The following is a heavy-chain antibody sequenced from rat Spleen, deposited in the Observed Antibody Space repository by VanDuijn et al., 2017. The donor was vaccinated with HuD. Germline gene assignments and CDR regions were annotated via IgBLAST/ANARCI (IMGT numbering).Heavy chain of an antibody. V-gene: IGHV5-19*01. D-gene: IGHD3-6*01. CDR1: GFTFNNYG. J-gene: IGHJ4*01. Sequence: EVQLVETGGGLVQPGRSLKVSCAASGFTFNNYGMHWIRQAPTEGLEWVASISPSGGSTFYRDSVKGRFTISRDIPKNTVYLQMDSLRSEDSATYYCARENWVLDAWGQGASVTVSS. CDR3: ARENWVLDA. CDR2: ISPSGGST.